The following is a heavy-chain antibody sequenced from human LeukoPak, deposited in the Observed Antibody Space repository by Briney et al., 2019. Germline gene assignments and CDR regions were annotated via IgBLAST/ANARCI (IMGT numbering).Heavy chain of an antibody. CDR3: ARDGVAELMSALDY. D-gene: IGHD1-26*01. CDR1: GFPFSSYE. Sequence: GGSLRLSCEASGFPFSSYEMNWVRQAPGKGLEWVSFISSSSTYIYYADSLKGRCTISRDNAKNSLYLQMNSLRAEDTAVYYCARDGVAELMSALDYWGQGILVTVSS. V-gene: IGHV3-21*06. J-gene: IGHJ4*02. CDR2: ISSSSTYI.